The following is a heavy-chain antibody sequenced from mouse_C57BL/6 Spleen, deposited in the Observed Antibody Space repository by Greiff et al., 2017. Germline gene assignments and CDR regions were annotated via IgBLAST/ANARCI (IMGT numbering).Heavy chain of an antibody. CDR2: INYDGSST. CDR3: ARDAYYGSSGWYFDV. V-gene: IGHV5-16*01. D-gene: IGHD1-1*01. CDR1: GFTFSDYY. Sequence: EVKVVESEGGLVQPGSSMKLSCTASGFTFSDYYMAWVRQVPEKGLEWVANINYDGSSTYYLDSLKSRFIISRDNAKNILYLQMSSLKSEDTATYYCARDAYYGSSGWYFDVWGTGTTVTVSS. J-gene: IGHJ1*03.